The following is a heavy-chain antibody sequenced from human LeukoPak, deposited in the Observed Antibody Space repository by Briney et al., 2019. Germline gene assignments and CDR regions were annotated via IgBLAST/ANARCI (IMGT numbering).Heavy chain of an antibody. V-gene: IGHV4-39*07. CDR2: IYYSGST. Sequence: SETLSLTCTVSGVSISSSSYYWGWIRQPPGKGLGWIGSIYYSGSTYYNPSLKSRVTISVDTSKNQFSLKLSSVTAADTAVYXCAREMAPPYSSSSNWFDPWGQGTLVTVSS. D-gene: IGHD6-13*01. J-gene: IGHJ5*02. CDR3: AREMAPPYSSSSNWFDP. CDR1: GVSISSSSYY.